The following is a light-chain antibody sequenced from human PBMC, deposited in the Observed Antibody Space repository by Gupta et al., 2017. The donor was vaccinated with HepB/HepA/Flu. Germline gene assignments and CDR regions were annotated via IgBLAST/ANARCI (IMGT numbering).Light chain of an antibody. CDR1: QSGLYSSTNKNY. V-gene: IGKV4-1*01. Sequence: DIVMTQSPDSLAVSLGERATINCKSSQSGLYSSTNKNYLAWYQQKPGQPPKLLIYWASTRESGVPDRFSGSGSGTDFTLTISSLQAEDVAVYYCQQGYSIPYTFGQGTKLEIK. J-gene: IGKJ2*01. CDR2: WAS. CDR3: QQGYSIPYT.